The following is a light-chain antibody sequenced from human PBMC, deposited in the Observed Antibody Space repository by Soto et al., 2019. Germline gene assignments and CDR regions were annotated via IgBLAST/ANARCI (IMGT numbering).Light chain of an antibody. V-gene: IGKV3-20*01. CDR3: HQYATSPYT. CDR1: QSLSNVF. Sequence: DIVLTPSPGTLSLSPVEGATLSCRASQSLSNVFLAWYQQKPGQAPRLLIYGASRRATGIPDRFSGSGSGTDFTLTISRLEPEDFAVYFCHQYATSPYTFGQGTKVDI. CDR2: GAS. J-gene: IGKJ2*01.